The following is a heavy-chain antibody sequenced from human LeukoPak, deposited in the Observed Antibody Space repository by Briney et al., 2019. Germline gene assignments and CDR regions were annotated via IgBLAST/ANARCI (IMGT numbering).Heavy chain of an antibody. CDR1: GFTFSRYS. V-gene: IGHV3-21*01. CDR2: ISSSSCYI. CDR3: ARGLYYYDSIGSKLGSDDACDI. J-gene: IGHJ3*02. D-gene: IGHD3-22*01. Sequence: GGSLRLSCAASGFTFSRYSMIWVRQAPGKGRECVSSISSSSCYICYADTVKSRCTMPRDNAKSPLYLQMNSLRDEDTAVYYCARGLYYYDSIGSKLGSDDACDIWGQGTMVTVSS.